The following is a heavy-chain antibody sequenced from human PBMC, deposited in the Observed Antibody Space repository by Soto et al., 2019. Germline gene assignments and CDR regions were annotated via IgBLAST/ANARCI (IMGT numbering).Heavy chain of an antibody. J-gene: IGHJ6*02. CDR1: GGTISSSSYY. CDR2: IYYSGST. Sequence: PSETLSLTCTVSGGTISSSSYYWGWIRQPPGKGLEWIGSIYYSGSTYYNPSLKSRVTISVDTSKNQFSLKLSSVTAADTAVYYCARPLTGSSGWYYYYGMDVWGQGTTVTVSS. V-gene: IGHV4-39*01. D-gene: IGHD6-19*01. CDR3: ARPLTGSSGWYYYYGMDV.